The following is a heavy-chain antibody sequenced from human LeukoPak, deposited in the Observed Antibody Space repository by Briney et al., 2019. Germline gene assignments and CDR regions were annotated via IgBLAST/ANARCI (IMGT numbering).Heavy chain of an antibody. V-gene: IGHV3-21*01. J-gene: IGHJ3*02. D-gene: IGHD6-19*01. Sequence: GGSLRLSCAASGFTFSSYSMNWVRQAPGKGLEWASSISSSSSYIYYADSVKGRFTISRDNAKNSLYLQMNSLRAEDTAVYYCARIAVAYDAFDIWGQGTMVTVSS. CDR3: ARIAVAYDAFDI. CDR2: ISSSSSYI. CDR1: GFTFSSYS.